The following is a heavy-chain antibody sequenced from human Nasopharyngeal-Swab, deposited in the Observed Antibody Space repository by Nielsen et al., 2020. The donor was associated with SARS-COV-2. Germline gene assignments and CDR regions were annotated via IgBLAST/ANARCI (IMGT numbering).Heavy chain of an antibody. J-gene: IGHJ2*01. CDR3: ARRTYDSLNSYWYFDL. CDR2: MYHSGTT. Sequence: WIRQPPGKGLEWIGYMYHSGTTNSIPSLKSRVTMSVDTSKNQFSLKLTSVTAADTAVYYCARRTYDSLNSYWYFDLWGRGTLVTVSS. V-gene: IGHV4-61*07. D-gene: IGHD2/OR15-2a*01.